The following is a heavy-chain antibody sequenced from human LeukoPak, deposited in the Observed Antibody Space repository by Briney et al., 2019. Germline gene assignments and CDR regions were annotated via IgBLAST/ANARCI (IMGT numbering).Heavy chain of an antibody. D-gene: IGHD3-10*01. J-gene: IGHJ3*02. CDR2: ISAYNGNT. V-gene: IGHV1-18*01. CDR3: ARDRVVRGVIISAFDI. CDR1: GYTFTSYG. Sequence: GASVKVSCKASGYTFTSYGISWVRQAPGQGLEWMGWISAYNGNTNYAQKFQGRVTITADESTSTAYMELSSLRSEDTAVYYCARDRVVRGVIISAFDIWGQGTMVTVSS.